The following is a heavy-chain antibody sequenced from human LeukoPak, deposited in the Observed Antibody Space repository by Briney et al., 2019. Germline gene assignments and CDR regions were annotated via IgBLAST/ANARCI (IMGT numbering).Heavy chain of an antibody. D-gene: IGHD3-22*01. J-gene: IGHJ4*02. CDR1: GGTFSSYA. Sequence: SVKVSCKASGGTFSSYAISWVRQAPGQGLEWMGGIIPIFGTASYAQKFQGRVTITTDESTSTAYMVLSSLRSEDTAVYYCARESGVGGYYDSSGSYFDYWGQGTLVTVSS. CDR3: ARESGVGGYYDSSGSYFDY. V-gene: IGHV1-69*05. CDR2: IIPIFGTA.